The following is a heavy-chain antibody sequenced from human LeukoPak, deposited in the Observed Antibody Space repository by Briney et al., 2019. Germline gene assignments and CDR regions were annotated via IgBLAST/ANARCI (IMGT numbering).Heavy chain of an antibody. Sequence: GGALRLSCAASGFTFSNDWFNWVRRAPGTGLEWVGRMRRKSDGGTADYFAAVKGRFTISRDDTENRLYLQMNSLRTEDTAVYYCTTEGDGYNKGYSWGQGTLVTVSS. CDR1: GFTFSNDW. J-gene: IGHJ4*02. CDR2: MRRKSDGGTA. V-gene: IGHV3-15*01. D-gene: IGHD5-24*01. CDR3: TTEGDGYNKGYS.